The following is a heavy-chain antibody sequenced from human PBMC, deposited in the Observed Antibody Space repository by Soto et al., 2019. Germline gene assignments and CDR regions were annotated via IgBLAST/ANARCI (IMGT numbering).Heavy chain of an antibody. CDR2: AYHSGST. CDR1: GGFTSTNNW. Sequence: SETLSLTCAVSGGFTSTNNWWSWVRQPPGKGLEWIGDAYHSGSTKYNPSLKSRVSISVDKSKNQISLKLTSATAADTAVYYCARIPPSSHCGASGTFDYWGQGTLVTVSS. J-gene: IGHJ4*02. CDR3: ARIPPSSHCGASGTFDY. D-gene: IGHD2-21*01. V-gene: IGHV4-4*02.